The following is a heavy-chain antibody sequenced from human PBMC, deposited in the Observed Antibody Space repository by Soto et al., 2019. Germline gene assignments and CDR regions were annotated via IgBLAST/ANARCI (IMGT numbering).Heavy chain of an antibody. D-gene: IGHD3-10*01. V-gene: IGHV4-59*08. Sequence: PSETLSLTCTVSGGSIRSYYWTWIRQPPGKGLEWIGYIYYSGSTSYNPSLKSRVTISVDTSKNQFSLKLSSVTAADTAVYYCARLLWSHSNWFAPRGQGTLVTVSS. CDR1: GGSIRSYY. CDR3: ARLLWSHSNWFAP. J-gene: IGHJ5*02. CDR2: IYYSGST.